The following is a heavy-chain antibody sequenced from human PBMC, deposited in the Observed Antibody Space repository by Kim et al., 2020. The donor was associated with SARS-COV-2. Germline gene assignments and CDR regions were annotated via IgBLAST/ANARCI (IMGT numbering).Heavy chain of an antibody. V-gene: IGHV4-34*01. J-gene: IGHJ6*02. CDR2: INHSGST. CDR1: GGSFSGYY. CDR3: ARGEVVPAAMGHYYYYGMDV. Sequence: SETLSLTCAVYGGSFSGYYWSWIRQPPGKGLEWIGEINHSGSTNYNPSLKSRVTISVDTSKNQFSLKLSSVTAADTAVYYCARGEVVPAAMGHYYYYGMDVWGQGTTVTVSS. D-gene: IGHD2-2*01.